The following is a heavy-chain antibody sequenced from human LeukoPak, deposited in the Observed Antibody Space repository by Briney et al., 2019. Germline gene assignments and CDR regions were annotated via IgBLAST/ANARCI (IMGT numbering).Heavy chain of an antibody. D-gene: IGHD3-22*01. V-gene: IGHV3-21*01. CDR2: ISSSSSYI. CDR3: ARDVTMIVVVSHAFDI. Sequence: PGGSLRLSCAASGFTFSSYSMNWVRQAPGKGLEWVSSISSSSSYIYYADSVKGRFTISRDNAKTSLYLQMNSLRAEDTAVYYCARDVTMIVVVSHAFDIWGQGTMVTVSS. CDR1: GFTFSSYS. J-gene: IGHJ3*02.